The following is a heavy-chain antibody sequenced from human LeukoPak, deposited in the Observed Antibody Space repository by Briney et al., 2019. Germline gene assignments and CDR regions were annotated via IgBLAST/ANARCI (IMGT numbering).Heavy chain of an antibody. Sequence: SETLSLTCTVSGGSISSSSYYWGWIRQPPGKGLEWIGSIYYSGSTYYNPSLKSRVTISVDTSKNQFSLKLSSVTAADTAVYYCARHQIAGGYFDYWGQGTLVTVSS. V-gene: IGHV4-39*01. CDR2: IYYSGST. CDR1: GGSISSSSYY. J-gene: IGHJ4*02. CDR3: ARHQIAGGYFDY. D-gene: IGHD6-13*01.